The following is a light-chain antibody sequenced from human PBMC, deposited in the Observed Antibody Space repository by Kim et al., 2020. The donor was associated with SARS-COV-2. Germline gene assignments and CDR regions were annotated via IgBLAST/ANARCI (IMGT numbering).Light chain of an antibody. CDR1: QSVSTN. V-gene: IGKV3-15*01. CDR2: GTS. J-gene: IGKJ1*01. Sequence: SPGERASLSCRASQSVSTNLAWFQQKPGQAPRLLIYGTSTRAADLPARFSGSGSGTEFTLTISSLQSEDFAVYYCQQYRNWPWTFGQGTKVDIK. CDR3: QQYRNWPWT.